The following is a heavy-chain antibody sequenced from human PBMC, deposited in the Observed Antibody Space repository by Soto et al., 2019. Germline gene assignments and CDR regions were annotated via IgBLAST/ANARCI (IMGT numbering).Heavy chain of an antibody. CDR1: GYTFTSYY. CDR2: INPSGGST. J-gene: IGHJ4*02. Sequence: GASVKVSCKASGYTFTSYYMHWVRQAPGQGLEWMGIINPSGGSTSYAQKFQGRVTMTRDTSTSTVYMELSSLRSEDTAVYYCARDLGRTYYDFWSGGSGFDYWGQGTLVTVSS. V-gene: IGHV1-46*01. CDR3: ARDLGRTYYDFWSGGSGFDY. D-gene: IGHD3-3*01.